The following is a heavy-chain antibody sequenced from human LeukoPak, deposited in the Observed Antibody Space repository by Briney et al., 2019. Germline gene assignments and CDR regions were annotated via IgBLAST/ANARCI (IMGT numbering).Heavy chain of an antibody. Sequence: GGSLRLSCAASGFTFSSYTMSWVRQAPGKGLEWVSGVSGSGGNIHYADSVKGRFTISRDDSRNTLYLQMNSLRGDDTAVYYCAKDVGKWESLHFFDYWGQGTLVTVSS. J-gene: IGHJ4*02. D-gene: IGHD1-26*01. CDR3: AKDVGKWESLHFFDY. CDR1: GFTFSSYT. V-gene: IGHV3-23*01. CDR2: VSGSGGNI.